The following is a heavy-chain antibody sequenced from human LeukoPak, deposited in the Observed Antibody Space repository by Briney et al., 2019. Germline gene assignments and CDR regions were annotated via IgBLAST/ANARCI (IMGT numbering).Heavy chain of an antibody. Sequence: PSETLSLTCTVSGGSISSYYWSWIRQPPGKGLEWIGYIYYSGSTNYNPSPKSRVTISVDTSKNQFSLKLSSVTAADTAVYYCASRAWNYFWFDPWGQGTLVTVSS. J-gene: IGHJ5*02. CDR1: GGSISSYY. CDR2: IYYSGST. CDR3: ASRAWNYFWFDP. D-gene: IGHD1-7*01. V-gene: IGHV4-59*08.